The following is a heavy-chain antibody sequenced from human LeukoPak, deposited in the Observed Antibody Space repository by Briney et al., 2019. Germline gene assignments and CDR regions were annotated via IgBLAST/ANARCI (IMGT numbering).Heavy chain of an antibody. CDR3: AKYGDYDPYYFDY. CDR2: ISGSGGST. V-gene: IGHV3-23*01. CDR1: GFTFSSYA. J-gene: IGHJ4*02. Sequence: PGGSLRLSCAASGFTFSSYAMSWVRQAPGKGLEWVSAISGSGGSTYYADSVKGRFTISRDNSKNTLHLQMNSLRAEDTAVYYCAKYGDYDPYYFDYWGQGTLVTVSS. D-gene: IGHD4-17*01.